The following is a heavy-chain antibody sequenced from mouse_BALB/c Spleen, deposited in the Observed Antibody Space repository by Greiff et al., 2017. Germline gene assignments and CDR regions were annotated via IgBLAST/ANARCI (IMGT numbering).Heavy chain of an antibody. J-gene: IGHJ4*01. V-gene: IGHV1-9*01. CDR2: ILPGSGST. Sequence: QVQLKESGAELMKPGASVKISCKATGYTFSSYWIEWVKQRPGHGLEWIGEILPGSGSTNYNEKFKGKATFTADTSSNTAYMQLSSLTSEDSDVYYCASGEGRYAMDYWGQGTSVTVSS. CDR3: ASGEGRYAMDY. CDR1: GYTFSSYW.